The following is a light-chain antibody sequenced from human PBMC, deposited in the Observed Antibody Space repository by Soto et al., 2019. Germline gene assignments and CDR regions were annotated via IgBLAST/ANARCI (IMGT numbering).Light chain of an antibody. CDR2: EAS. V-gene: IGKV3-11*01. Sequence: VLTQSPDTLSLSLVERATLSCRASQDVGKFLVWYHQKPGLSPSLVIYEASKRATDIPDRFSGSGSGTAFTLTINRLEPEDVGFYYCQQRNSWPLTFGGGTKVELK. CDR1: QDVGKF. J-gene: IGKJ4*01. CDR3: QQRNSWPLT.